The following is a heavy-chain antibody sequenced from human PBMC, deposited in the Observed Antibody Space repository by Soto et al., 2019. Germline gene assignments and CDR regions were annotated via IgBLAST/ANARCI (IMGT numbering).Heavy chain of an antibody. CDR2: ISYDGSNK. J-gene: IGHJ1*01. Sequence: GGSLRLSCTASGFTFSSYGMHWVRQAPGKGLEWVAVISYDGSNKYYADSVKGRFTISRDNSKNTLYLQMNSLRAEDTAVYYCAKDLGRVVAAVVNFQRWGEGTLVTVS. V-gene: IGHV3-30*18. CDR1: GFTFSSYG. D-gene: IGHD2-15*01. CDR3: AKDLGRVVAAVVNFQR.